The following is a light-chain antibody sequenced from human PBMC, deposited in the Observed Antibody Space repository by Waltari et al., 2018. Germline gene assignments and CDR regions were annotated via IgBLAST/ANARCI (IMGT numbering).Light chain of an antibody. J-gene: IGKJ1*01. CDR2: DAS. CDR1: QSVGRS. Sequence: EIVLTQSPGTLSLSPGARATLSCRASQSVGRSLAWYQQKHGQAPRLLIYDASTRATGIPDRFSGGGSGTDFSLTISRLEPEDFAVYYCQMYVRLPATFGQGTKVEI. V-gene: IGKV3-20*01. CDR3: QMYVRLPAT.